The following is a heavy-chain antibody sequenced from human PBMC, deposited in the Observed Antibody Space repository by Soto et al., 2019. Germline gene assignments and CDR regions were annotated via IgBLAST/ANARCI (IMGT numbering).Heavy chain of an antibody. J-gene: IGHJ4*02. V-gene: IGHV1-8*01. Sequence: GASVKVSCKASGDTFTTYDINWVRQATGHGLEWMGWINPNSGNIGYAQRFQGRVTMTRDTAIRTAYMEVSSLGSDDTAVYYCARGRASGSYYLLDYWGQGTLVTVS. CDR1: GDTFTTYD. D-gene: IGHD3-10*01. CDR3: ARGRASGSYYLLDY. CDR2: INPNSGNI.